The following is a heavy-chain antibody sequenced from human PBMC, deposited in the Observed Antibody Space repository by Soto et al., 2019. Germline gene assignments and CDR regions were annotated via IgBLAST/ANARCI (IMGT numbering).Heavy chain of an antibody. Sequence: ASVKVSCKASGYTFTAYYLHWVRQAPGQGLEWMGFINPDGGDTTYLQKFQGRVTMTRDTSTSTVYIDLSSLRSEDTAVYYCARGSSVAFDYWGQGTLVTVSS. V-gene: IGHV1-46*01. CDR2: INPDGGDT. CDR3: ARGSSVAFDY. J-gene: IGHJ4*02. CDR1: GYTFTAYY. D-gene: IGHD2-21*01.